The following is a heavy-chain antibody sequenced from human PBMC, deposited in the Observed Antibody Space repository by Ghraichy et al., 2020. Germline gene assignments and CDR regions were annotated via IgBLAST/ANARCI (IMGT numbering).Heavy chain of an antibody. CDR3: ARGPYSGRYFGFDL. CDR1: GFTFSSYD. J-gene: IGHJ4*02. D-gene: IGHD1-26*01. Sequence: GGSLRLSCAASGFTFSSYDINWVRQAPGKGLEWVSSISSSSLYIYYADSMKGRFTISRDNAKNSLYLQMNSLRAEDTAVYYCARGPYSGRYFGFDLWGQGTLVTVSS. V-gene: IGHV3-21*01. CDR2: ISSSSLYI.